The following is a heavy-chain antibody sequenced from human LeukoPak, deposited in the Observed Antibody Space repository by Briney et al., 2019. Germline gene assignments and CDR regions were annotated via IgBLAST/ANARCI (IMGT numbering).Heavy chain of an antibody. D-gene: IGHD6-6*01. V-gene: IGHV4-34*01. CDR2: INHSGST. Sequence: SETLTLTCAVYGGSFSGYYWSWIRQPPGKGLEWIGEINHSGSTNYNPSLKSRVTISVDTSKNQFSLKLSSVTAADTAVYYCASSIAARQGSFDYWGQGTLVTVSS. CDR3: ASSIAARQGSFDY. J-gene: IGHJ4*02. CDR1: GGSFSGYY.